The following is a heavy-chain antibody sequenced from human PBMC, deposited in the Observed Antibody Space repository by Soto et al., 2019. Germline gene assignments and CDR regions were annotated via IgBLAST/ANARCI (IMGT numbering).Heavy chain of an antibody. V-gene: IGHV4-34*01. CDR1: GGSFSGYY. J-gene: IGHJ6*02. D-gene: IGHD3-10*01. Sequence: SETLSLTCAVYGGSFSGYYWSWIRQPPGKGLEWIGEINHSGSTNYNPSLKSRVTISVDTSKNQFSLQLSSVTAADTAVYYCAREGVTMVRGVITPWYYYGMDVWGQGTTVTVSS. CDR2: INHSGST. CDR3: AREGVTMVRGVITPWYYYGMDV.